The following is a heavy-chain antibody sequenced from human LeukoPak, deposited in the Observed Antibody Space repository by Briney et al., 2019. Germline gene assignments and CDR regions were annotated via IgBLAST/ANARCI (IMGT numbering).Heavy chain of an antibody. V-gene: IGHV4-59*12. D-gene: IGHD3-22*01. CDR2: IYYSGST. Sequence: SETLSLTCTVSGGSISSYYWSWIRQPPGKGLEWIGYIYYSGSTNYNPSLKSRVTISVDTSKNQFSLKLSSVTAADTAVYYCARGLPYDSSGYFGSQGWFDPWGQGTLVTVSS. J-gene: IGHJ5*02. CDR1: GGSISSYY. CDR3: ARGLPYDSSGYFGSQGWFDP.